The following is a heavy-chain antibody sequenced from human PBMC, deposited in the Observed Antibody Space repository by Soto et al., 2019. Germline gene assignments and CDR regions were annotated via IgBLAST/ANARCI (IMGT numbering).Heavy chain of an antibody. J-gene: IGHJ5*02. CDR2: IYYSGST. CDR3: ARDATNPVGGYWFDP. D-gene: IGHD2-8*01. Sequence: PSETLSLTCTVSGGSISSYYWSWIRQPPGKGLEWIGYIYYSGSTNYNPSLKSRVTISVDTSKNQFSLKLSSVTAADTAVYYCARDATNPVGGYWFDPWGQGTLVTVSS. V-gene: IGHV4-59*01. CDR1: GGSISSYY.